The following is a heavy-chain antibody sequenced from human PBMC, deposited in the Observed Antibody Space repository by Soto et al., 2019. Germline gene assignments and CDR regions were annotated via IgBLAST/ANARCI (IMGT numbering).Heavy chain of an antibody. CDR3: TSPYYYDSSGYPDAFDI. D-gene: IGHD3-22*01. V-gene: IGHV3-49*03. CDR2: IRSKAYGGTT. CDR1: GFTFGDYA. J-gene: IGHJ3*02. Sequence: TASGFTFGDYAMSWFRQAPGKGLKWVGFIRSKAYGGTTEYAASVKGRFTISRDDSKSIAYLQMNSLKTEDTAVYYCTSPYYYDSSGYPDAFDIWGQGTTVTV.